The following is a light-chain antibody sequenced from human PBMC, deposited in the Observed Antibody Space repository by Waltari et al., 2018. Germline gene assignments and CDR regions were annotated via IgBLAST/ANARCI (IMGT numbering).Light chain of an antibody. J-gene: IGKJ1*01. CDR3: QKYERLPAT. CDR1: QSVGRS. Sequence: SCRARQSVGRSLVWYQQKPGQAPRPLIYGASSRATGIPDRFSGSGSGTDFSLTISRLEPEDFAIYYCQKYERLPATFGQGTKVEIK. CDR2: GAS. V-gene: IGKV3-20*01.